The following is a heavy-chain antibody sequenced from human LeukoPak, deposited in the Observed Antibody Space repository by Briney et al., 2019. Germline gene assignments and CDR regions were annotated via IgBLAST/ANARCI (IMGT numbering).Heavy chain of an antibody. CDR3: AKVSDYYDSSGYFDY. V-gene: IGHV3-9*01. CDR1: GFTFDDYA. J-gene: IGHJ4*02. Sequence: GGSLRLSYAASGFTFDDYAMHWVRQAPGKGLEWVSGISWNSGSIGYADSVKGRFTISRDNAKNSLYLQMNSLRAEDTALYYCAKVSDYYDSSGYFDYWGQGTLVTVSS. D-gene: IGHD3-22*01. CDR2: ISWNSGSI.